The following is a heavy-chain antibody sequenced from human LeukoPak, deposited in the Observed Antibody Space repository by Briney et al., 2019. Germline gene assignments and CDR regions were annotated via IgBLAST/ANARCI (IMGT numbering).Heavy chain of an antibody. V-gene: IGHV3-30*04. CDR2: ISYDGSNK. J-gene: IGHJ4*02. D-gene: IGHD6-19*01. CDR3: ARDADIAVAGHFDY. Sequence: GGSLRLSCATSEFTFSSYAMHWVRQAPGKGLEWVALISYDGSNKYYADSVKGRFTISRDNSKNTLYLQMTSLRAEDTAVCYCARDADIAVAGHFDYWGQGTLVTVSS. CDR1: EFTFSSYA.